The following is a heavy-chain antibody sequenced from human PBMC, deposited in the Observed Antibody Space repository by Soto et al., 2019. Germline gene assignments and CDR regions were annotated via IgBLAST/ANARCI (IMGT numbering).Heavy chain of an antibody. CDR1: GGSISSGGYY. V-gene: IGHV4-31*03. CDR2: IYYSGST. D-gene: IGHD1-26*01. J-gene: IGHJ4*02. Sequence: SETLSLTCTVSGGSISSGGYYWSWIRQHPGKGLEWIGYIYYSGSTYYNPSLKSRVTISLDTPKNQFSLKLSSVTGADTAVYYCATWGSGGYYGYWGQGSLVTVSS. CDR3: ATWGSGGYYGY.